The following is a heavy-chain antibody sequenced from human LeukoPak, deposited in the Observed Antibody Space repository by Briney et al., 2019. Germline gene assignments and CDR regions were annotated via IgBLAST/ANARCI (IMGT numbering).Heavy chain of an antibody. CDR3: ASYSSGWRFDY. J-gene: IGHJ4*02. V-gene: IGHV4-4*02. CDR1: GGYISSSNW. D-gene: IGHD6-19*01. Sequence: SETLSLTCAVSGGYISSSNWWSWVCQPPGKGLEWIGEIYHSGITNDIPSLKSRVIISVDKYKNQFSLQLSSVTAADTAVYYFASYSSGWRFDYWGQGTLVTVSS. CDR2: IYHSGIT.